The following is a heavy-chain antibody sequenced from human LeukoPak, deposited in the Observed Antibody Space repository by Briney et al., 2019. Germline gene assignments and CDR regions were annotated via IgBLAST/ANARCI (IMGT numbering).Heavy chain of an antibody. CDR1: GGSISSYY. Sequence: SETLSLTCTVSGGSISSYYWSWIRQPPGKGLEWIGYIYYSGSTNYNPSLKSRVTISVDTSKNQFSLKLSSVTAADTAVYYCASASRDDSSGYYPPSAYYWGQGTLVTVSS. J-gene: IGHJ4*02. CDR2: IYYSGST. V-gene: IGHV4-59*01. CDR3: ASASRDDSSGYYPPSAYY. D-gene: IGHD3-22*01.